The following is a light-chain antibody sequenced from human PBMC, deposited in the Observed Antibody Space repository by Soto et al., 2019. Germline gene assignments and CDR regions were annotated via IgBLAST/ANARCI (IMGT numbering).Light chain of an antibody. CDR2: GAS. Sequence: EIVLTPSPGTLSLSPGERATISCRASQSVNRFLAWFQRKPGQVPRLLIYGASNRATGIPDRFSGSGSETDFTLTITRLEPEDFAVYYCHHYVGSPWAFGQGTNVDIK. V-gene: IGKV3-20*01. J-gene: IGKJ1*01. CDR3: HHYVGSPWA. CDR1: QSVNRF.